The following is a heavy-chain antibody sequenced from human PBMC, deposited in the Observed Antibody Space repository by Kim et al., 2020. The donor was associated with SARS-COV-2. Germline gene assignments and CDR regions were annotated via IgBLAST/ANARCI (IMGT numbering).Heavy chain of an antibody. D-gene: IGHD6-13*01. CDR2: IDPSDSYT. J-gene: IGHJ6*02. Sequence: GESLKISCKGSGYSFTSYWISWVRQMPGKGLEWMGRIDPSDSYTNYSPSFQGHVTISADKSISTAYLQWSSLKASDTAMYYCARAAAADYYYYGMDVWGQGTTVTVSS. CDR3: ARAAAADYYYYGMDV. CDR1: GYSFTSYW. V-gene: IGHV5-10-1*01.